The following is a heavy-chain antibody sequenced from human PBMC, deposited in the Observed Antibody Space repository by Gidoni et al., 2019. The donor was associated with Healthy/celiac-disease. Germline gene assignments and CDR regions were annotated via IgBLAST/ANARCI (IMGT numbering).Heavy chain of an antibody. D-gene: IGHD1-26*01. CDR2: ISWNSGSI. V-gene: IGHV3-9*01. Sequence: EVQLVESGGGLVQPGRSLRLSCAASGFTFDDYAMHWVRQAPGKGLEWVSGISWNSGSIGYADSVKGRFTISRDNAKNSLYLQMNSLRAEDTALYYCAKDIGGGSYHTPAEYFQHWGQGTLVTVSS. J-gene: IGHJ1*01. CDR1: GFTFDDYA. CDR3: AKDIGGGSYHTPAEYFQH.